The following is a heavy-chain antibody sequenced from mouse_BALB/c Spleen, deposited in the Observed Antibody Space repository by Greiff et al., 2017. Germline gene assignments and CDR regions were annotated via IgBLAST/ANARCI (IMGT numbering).Heavy chain of an antibody. Sequence: QVQLQQSGPGLVAPSQSLSITCTVSGFSLTGYGVNWVRQPPGKGLEWLGMIWGDGSTDYNSALKSRLSISKDNSKSQVFLKMNSLQTDDTARYYCARALYRYGYFDYWGQGTTLTVSS. CDR3: ARALYRYGYFDY. D-gene: IGHD2-14*01. J-gene: IGHJ2*01. V-gene: IGHV2-6-7*01. CDR2: IWGDGST. CDR1: GFSLTGYG.